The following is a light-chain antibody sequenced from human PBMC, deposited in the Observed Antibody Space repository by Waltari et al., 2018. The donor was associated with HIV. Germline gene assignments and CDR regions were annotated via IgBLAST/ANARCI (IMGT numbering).Light chain of an antibody. V-gene: IGLV1-40*01. CDR3: QSYDSNLSGL. CDR1: SPKIGAGYD. J-gene: IGLJ2*01. CDR2: GNS. Sequence: QSELTQPPSVSAAPGPRVTISCTGSSPKIGAGYDVQWSQQVPGRAPKVVIYGNSNRPSGVPDRFSGSKSGSSASLVITGLQSEDEADYYCQSYDSNLSGLFGGGTKVTVL.